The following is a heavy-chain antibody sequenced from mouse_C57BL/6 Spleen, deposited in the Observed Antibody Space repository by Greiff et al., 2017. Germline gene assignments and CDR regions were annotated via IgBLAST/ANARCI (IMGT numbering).Heavy chain of an antibody. Sequence: EVKLMESGGGLVQPGGSLSLSCAASGFTFTDYYMSWVRQPPGKALEWLGFIRNNANGYTTEYSASVKGRFTISRDNSHSILYLQMNALRAEDSATYYYARYHLSYAMDYWGQGTSVTVSS. V-gene: IGHV7-3*01. CDR1: GFTFTDYY. CDR3: ARYHLSYAMDY. J-gene: IGHJ4*01. CDR2: IRNNANGYTT.